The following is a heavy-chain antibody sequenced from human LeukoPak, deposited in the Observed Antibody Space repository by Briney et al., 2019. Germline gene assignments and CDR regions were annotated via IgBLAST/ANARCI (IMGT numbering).Heavy chain of an antibody. CDR3: ARMGRDGSY. D-gene: IGHD5-24*01. CDR2: IIPIFDIA. Sequence: ASMKVSCKASGGTLSSYAISWVRQAPGQGLEWMGRIIPIFDIANYAQKFQGRVTITADKSTNTVYMGLSRLRSEDTAMYYCARMGRDGSYWGQGTLVTVS. V-gene: IGHV1-69*04. CDR1: GGTLSSYA. J-gene: IGHJ4*02.